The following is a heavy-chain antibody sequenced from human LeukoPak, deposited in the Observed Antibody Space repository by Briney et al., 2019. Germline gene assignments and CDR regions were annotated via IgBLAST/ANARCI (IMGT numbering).Heavy chain of an antibody. CDR1: GGSIRSAGYY. CDR2: IYYSGST. Sequence: SETLSLTCTVSGGSIRSAGYYWSWIRQHPGKGLEWIGYIYYSGSTYYNPSLKSRVTISVDTSKNQFALTPSSVTAADTAVYYCGRGDYINYGFKHWGQGTLVTVSS. J-gene: IGHJ4*02. D-gene: IGHD4-11*01. V-gene: IGHV4-31*03. CDR3: GRGDYINYGFKH.